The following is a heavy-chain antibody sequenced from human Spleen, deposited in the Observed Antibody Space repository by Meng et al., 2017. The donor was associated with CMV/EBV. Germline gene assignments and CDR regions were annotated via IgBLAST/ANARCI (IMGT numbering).Heavy chain of an antibody. CDR1: GGSIGSYY. J-gene: IGHJ6*02. CDR2: VYHSGSI. CDR3: ARGRYCSTPSCYRPYYYGMDV. D-gene: IGHD2-2*01. V-gene: IGHV4-59*12. Sequence: GSLRLSCTVSGGSIGSYYWSWIRQPPGKGLEWIGYVYHSGSINYNPSLKSRVTISVDMSKNQFSLKLSSVTAADTAIYYCARGRYCSTPSCYRPYYYGMDVWGQGTTVTVSS.